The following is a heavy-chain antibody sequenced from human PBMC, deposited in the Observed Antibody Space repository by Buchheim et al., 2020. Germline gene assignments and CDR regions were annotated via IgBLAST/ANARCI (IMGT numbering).Heavy chain of an antibody. Sequence: EVQLVESGGGLVQPGGSLRLSCAASGFTFSDHYMDWVRQAPGKGLEWVGRTRNKANSYTTEYAASVKGRFTISRDDSKNSLYLQINSLKTEDTAVYYCAREVMITFGGVILENYFDYWGQGTL. CDR3: AREVMITFGGVILENYFDY. V-gene: IGHV3-72*01. CDR2: TRNKANSYTT. CDR1: GFTFSDHY. D-gene: IGHD3-16*01. J-gene: IGHJ4*02.